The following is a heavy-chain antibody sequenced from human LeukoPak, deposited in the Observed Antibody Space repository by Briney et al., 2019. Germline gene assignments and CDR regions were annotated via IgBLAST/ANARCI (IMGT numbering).Heavy chain of an antibody. V-gene: IGHV3-53*01. Sequence: GGSLRLSCAASGFTVSSNYMSWVRQAPGKGLEWVSVIYSSGSTYYADSVRGRFTISRDNSKNTPYLQMNSLRAEDTAVYYCARDRLYSSSSEDYWGQGTLVTVSS. CDR2: IYSSGST. J-gene: IGHJ4*02. D-gene: IGHD6-6*01. CDR1: GFTVSSNY. CDR3: ARDRLYSSSSEDY.